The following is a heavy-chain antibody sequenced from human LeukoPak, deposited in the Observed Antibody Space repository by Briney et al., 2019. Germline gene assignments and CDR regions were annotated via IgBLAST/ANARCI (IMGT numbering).Heavy chain of an antibody. CDR2: INHSGST. D-gene: IGHD2-2*01. V-gene: IGHV4-34*01. Sequence: SETLSLTCAVYGGSFSGYYWSWVRQPPGKGLEWIGEINHSGSTNYNPSLKSRVTISVDTSKNQFSLKLSSVTAADTAVYYCATLVVVPAATYNWFDPWGQGTLVTVSS. CDR1: GGSFSGYY. CDR3: ATLVVVPAATYNWFDP. J-gene: IGHJ5*02.